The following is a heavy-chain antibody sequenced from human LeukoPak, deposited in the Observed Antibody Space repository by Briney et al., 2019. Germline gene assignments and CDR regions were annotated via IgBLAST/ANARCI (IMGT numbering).Heavy chain of an antibody. CDR3: ARHHGDYGDNNWFDP. CDR2: INPNSGGT. CDR1: GYTFTSYY. D-gene: IGHD4-17*01. Sequence: ASVKVSCKASGYTFTSYYMHWVRQAPGQGLEWMGWINPNSGGTNYAQKFQGRVTMTRDTSISTAYMELSRLRSDDTAVYYCARHHGDYGDNNWFDPWGQGTLVTVSS. V-gene: IGHV1-2*02. J-gene: IGHJ5*02.